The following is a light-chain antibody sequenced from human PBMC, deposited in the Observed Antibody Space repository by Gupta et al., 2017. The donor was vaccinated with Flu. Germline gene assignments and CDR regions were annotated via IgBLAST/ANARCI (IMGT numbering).Light chain of an antibody. V-gene: IGKV1-33*01. Sequence: DIQMTQSPSSLSASVGDRVTITCQASQDINNYLNWYQQRPGKAPKLLIYDASTLETGVPSRFSGSGSGTNITFTISSLQPEDIATYYCQQCDNLPITFGPGTRVDIK. CDR2: DAS. CDR3: QQCDNLPIT. J-gene: IGKJ3*01. CDR1: QDINNY.